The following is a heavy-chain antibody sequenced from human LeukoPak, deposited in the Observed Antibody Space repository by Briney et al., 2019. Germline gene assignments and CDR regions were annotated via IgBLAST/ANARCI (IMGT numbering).Heavy chain of an antibody. J-gene: IGHJ6*02. Sequence: GGSLRLSCAASGFTFSTTAMGWARQAPGKGLEWVASINHNGNVNYYVDSVKGRFTISRDNAKNSLYLQMSNLRAEDTAVYFCARGGGLDVWGQGATVTVSS. D-gene: IGHD3-16*01. CDR1: GFTFSTTA. V-gene: IGHV3-7*03. CDR2: INHNGNVN. CDR3: ARGGGLDV.